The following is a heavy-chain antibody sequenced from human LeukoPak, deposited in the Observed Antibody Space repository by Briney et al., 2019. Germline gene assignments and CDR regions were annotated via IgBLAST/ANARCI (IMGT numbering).Heavy chain of an antibody. V-gene: IGHV3-30*18. CDR3: AKDKRWPQINLPDY. CDR2: ISYDGSNK. D-gene: IGHD5-24*01. Sequence: GGSLRLSCAASGFTFSSYGMHWVRQAPGKGLEWVAVISYDGSNKYYADSVKGRFTISRDNSKNTLYLQMDSLRAEDTAVYYCAKDKRWPQINLPDYWGQGTQVTVSS. CDR1: GFTFSSYG. J-gene: IGHJ4*02.